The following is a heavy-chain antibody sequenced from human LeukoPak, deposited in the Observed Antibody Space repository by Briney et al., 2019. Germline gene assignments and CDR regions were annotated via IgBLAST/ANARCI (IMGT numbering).Heavy chain of an antibody. CDR3: ARDGSGYDFGPADY. CDR2: ISAYNGST. V-gene: IGHV1-18*01. CDR1: GYTFTSYG. Sequence: ASVKVSCKASGYTFTSYGISWVRQAPGQGLEWMGWISAYNGSTNYAQKLQGRVTMTTDTSTSTAYMELRSLRSDDTAVYYCARDGSGYDFGPADYWGQGTLVTVSS. D-gene: IGHD5-12*01. J-gene: IGHJ4*02.